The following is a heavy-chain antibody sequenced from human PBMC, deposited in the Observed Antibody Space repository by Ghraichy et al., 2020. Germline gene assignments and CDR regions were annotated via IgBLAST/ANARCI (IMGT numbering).Heavy chain of an antibody. J-gene: IGHJ4*02. Sequence: ASVKVSCKASGYTFTSYGISWVRQAPGQGLEWMGWISAYNGNTNYAQKLQGRVTMTTDTSTSTAYMELRSLRSDDTAVYYCARTIAVAGTSAFWGPDYWGQGTLVTVSS. CDR2: ISAYNGNT. V-gene: IGHV1-18*01. CDR1: GYTFTSYG. CDR3: ARTIAVAGTSAFWGPDY. D-gene: IGHD6-19*01.